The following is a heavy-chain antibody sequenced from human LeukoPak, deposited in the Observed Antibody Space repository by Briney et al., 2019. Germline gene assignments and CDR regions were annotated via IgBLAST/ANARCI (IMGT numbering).Heavy chain of an antibody. Sequence: SVKVSCRASGGTFSSYAISWVRQAPGQGLEWMGRIIPIFGIANYAQKFQGRVTITADKSTSTAYMELSSLRSEDTAVYYCARAESGSYYHFDYWGHGTLVTVSS. CDR1: GGTFSSYA. D-gene: IGHD1-26*01. CDR2: IIPIFGIA. V-gene: IGHV1-69*04. J-gene: IGHJ4*01. CDR3: ARAESGSYYHFDY.